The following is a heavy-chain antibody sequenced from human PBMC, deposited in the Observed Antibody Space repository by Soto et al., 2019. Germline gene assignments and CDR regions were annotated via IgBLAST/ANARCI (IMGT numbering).Heavy chain of an antibody. J-gene: IGHJ4*02. V-gene: IGHV3-23*01. CDR1: GFTFSSYA. Sequence: GESLKISCAASGFTFSSYAMSWVRQAPGKGLEWVSAISGSGGSTYYADSVKGRFTISRDNSKNTLYLQMNSLRAEDTAVYYCAKVADVLVDYWGQGTLVTVSS. CDR2: ISGSGGST. CDR3: AKVADVLVDY.